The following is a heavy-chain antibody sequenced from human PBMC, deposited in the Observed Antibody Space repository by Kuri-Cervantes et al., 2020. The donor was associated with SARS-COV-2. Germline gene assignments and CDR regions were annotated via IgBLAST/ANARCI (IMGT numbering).Heavy chain of an antibody. CDR1: GGSINSDY. Sequence: GSLRLSCTVSGGSINSDYWSWIRQPPGKGLECIGYIYYTGSTNYNPSLKGRVTISIDTSKNQFSLNLSSVTAADTAVYYCARVTKLTGGYSGYDARGLDAFDIWGQGTMVTVSS. V-gene: IGHV4-59*08. D-gene: IGHD5-12*01. J-gene: IGHJ3*02. CDR2: IYYTGST. CDR3: ARVTKLTGGYSGYDARGLDAFDI.